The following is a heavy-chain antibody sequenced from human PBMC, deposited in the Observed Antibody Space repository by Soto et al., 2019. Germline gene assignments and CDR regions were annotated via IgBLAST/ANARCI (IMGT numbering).Heavy chain of an antibody. CDR2: IIPILGIA. J-gene: IGHJ3*02. CDR1: GGTFSSYT. V-gene: IGHV1-69*08. Sequence: QVQLVQSGAEVKKPGSSVKVSCKASGGTFSSYTISWVRQAPGQGLEWMGRIIPILGIANYARKFQGRVTITADKSTSTAYMGLSSRRSEDTAVYYCARDLRPEDIVVVVAASGSAFDIWGQGTMVTVSS. CDR3: ARDLRPEDIVVVVAASGSAFDI. D-gene: IGHD2-15*01.